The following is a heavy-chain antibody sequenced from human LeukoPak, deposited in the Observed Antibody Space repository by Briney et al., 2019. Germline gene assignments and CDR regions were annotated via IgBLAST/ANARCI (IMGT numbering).Heavy chain of an antibody. J-gene: IGHJ4*02. CDR1: VGSISSGGYY. CDR2: IYYSGST. D-gene: IGHD1-26*01. CDR3: ARAAYSGSYHSDY. V-gene: IGHV4-61*08. Sequence: SVTLSLTCTVSVGSISSGGYYWNWIRQPPGKGLEWIGYIYYSGSTNYNPSLKSRVTISVDTSKNQFSLKLSSVAAADTAVYYCARAAYSGSYHSDYWGQGTLVTVSS.